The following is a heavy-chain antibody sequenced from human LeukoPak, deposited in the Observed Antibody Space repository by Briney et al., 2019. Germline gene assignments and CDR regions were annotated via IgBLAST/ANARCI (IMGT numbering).Heavy chain of an antibody. CDR1: GFTFSSYA. D-gene: IGHD1-14*01. CDR3: ARDRSPGAY. J-gene: IGHJ4*02. V-gene: IGHV3-64*01. Sequence: PGGPLRLSCAASGFTFSSYAMHWVRQAPGKGLEYVSAISSNGGSTYYANSVKGRFTISRDNSKNTLYLQMGSLRAEDMAVYYCARDRSPGAYWGQGTLVTVSS. CDR2: ISSNGGST.